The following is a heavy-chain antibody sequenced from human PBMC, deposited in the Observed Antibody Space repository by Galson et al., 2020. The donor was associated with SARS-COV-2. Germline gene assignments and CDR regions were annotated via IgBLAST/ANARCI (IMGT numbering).Heavy chain of an antibody. CDR2: IYYSGST. Sequence: SETLSLTCTVSGGSISSYYWTWIRQPPGKGLEWIGYIYYSGSTNYNTSLKSRVTISVDTSKNQFSLNLSSVTAADTAVYYCARVKRPHYYGSGSYLAWFDPWGQGTLVTVSS. CDR3: ARVKRPHYYGSGSYLAWFDP. J-gene: IGHJ5*02. V-gene: IGHV4-59*13. CDR1: GGSISSYY. D-gene: IGHD3-10*01.